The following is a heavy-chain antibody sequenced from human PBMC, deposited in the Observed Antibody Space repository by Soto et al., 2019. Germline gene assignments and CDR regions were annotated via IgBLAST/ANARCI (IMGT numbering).Heavy chain of an antibody. CDR2: ISAGGST. CDR1: GFTFSDYA. Sequence: EVQLLDSGGGLVQPGGSLRLSCTASGFTFSDYAMSWVRQPPGKGLEWVSVISAGGSTYYADSVKGRFTVSRAHSKNTLYLQMNSLRAADTAVYYCANVPIWCSSTSCYTEGVDYWGQGTLVTVSS. J-gene: IGHJ4*02. CDR3: ANVPIWCSSTSCYTEGVDY. V-gene: IGHV3-23*01. D-gene: IGHD2-2*02.